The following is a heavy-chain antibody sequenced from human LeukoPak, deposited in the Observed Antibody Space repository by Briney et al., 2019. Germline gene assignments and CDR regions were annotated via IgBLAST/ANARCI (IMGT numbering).Heavy chain of an antibody. CDR1: GYTFTSYG. CDR3: ATPNGPDYYDSSGYYYYGMDV. J-gene: IGHJ6*02. D-gene: IGHD3-22*01. V-gene: IGHV1-69*01. Sequence: KVSCKASGYTFTSYGISWVRQAPGQGLEWMGGIIPIFGTANYAQKFQGRVTITADESTSTAYMELSSLRSEDTAVYYCATPNGPDYYDSSGYYYYGMDVWGQGTTVTVSS. CDR2: IIPIFGTA.